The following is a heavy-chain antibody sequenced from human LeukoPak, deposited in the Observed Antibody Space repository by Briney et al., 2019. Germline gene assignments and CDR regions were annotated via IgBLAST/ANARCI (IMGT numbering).Heavy chain of an antibody. D-gene: IGHD3-9*01. CDR3: ARMRRYFDWLTY. J-gene: IGHJ4*02. CDR2: MNPNSGNT. V-gene: IGHV1-8*01. Sequence: GASVKVSCKASGYTFTSYDINWVRQATGQGLEWMGWMNPNSGNTGYAQKFQGRVTMTRNNSISTAYMELSSLRSEDTAVYYCARMRRYFDWLTYWDQGTLVTVSS. CDR1: GYTFTSYD.